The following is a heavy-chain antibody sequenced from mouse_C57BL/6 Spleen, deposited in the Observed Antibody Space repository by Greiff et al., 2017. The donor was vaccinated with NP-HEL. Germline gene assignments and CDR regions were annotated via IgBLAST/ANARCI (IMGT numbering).Heavy chain of an antibody. CDR2: IDPSDSYT. J-gene: IGHJ4*01. Sequence: QVQLQQPGAELVMPGASVKLSCKASGYTFTSYWMHWVKQRPGQVLEWIGEIDPSDSYTNYNQKFKGKSTLTVDKSSSTAYMQLSSLTSEDSAVYYCARGLSLYYGSSYDAMDYWGQGTSVTVSS. CDR3: ARGLSLYYGSSYDAMDY. CDR1: GYTFTSYW. D-gene: IGHD1-1*01. V-gene: IGHV1-69*01.